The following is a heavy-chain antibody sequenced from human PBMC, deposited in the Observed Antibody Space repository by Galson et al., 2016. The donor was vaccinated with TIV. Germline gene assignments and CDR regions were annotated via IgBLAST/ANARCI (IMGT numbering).Heavy chain of an antibody. CDR1: ADSITSYY. Sequence: ETLSLTCPVSADSITSYYWSWIRQSPGKGLEWLGYIYYNSGSISYNPSLQSRVTISVDTSKNQFSLKLRSVTAAATAVYFCARHVLYSFDYWGQGALVTVSS. CDR3: ARHVLYSFDY. J-gene: IGHJ4*02. D-gene: IGHD3-10*02. V-gene: IGHV4-59*01. CDR2: IYYNSGSI.